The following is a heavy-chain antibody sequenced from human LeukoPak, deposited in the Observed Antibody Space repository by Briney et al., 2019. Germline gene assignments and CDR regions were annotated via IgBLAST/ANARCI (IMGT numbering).Heavy chain of an antibody. CDR2: IAGGGADT. CDR3: AKGTLGHCNGASCYPLDY. J-gene: IGHJ4*02. CDR1: GFAFSNYA. V-gene: IGHV3-23*01. D-gene: IGHD2-15*01. Sequence: GGSLRLSCAASGFAFSNYAMAWVRQAPGKEPEWVSVIAGGGADTYQIDSVKGRFTISRDNSKNTLYLQMNSLRAEDTAVYFCAKGTLGHCNGASCYPLDYWGQGTLVTVSS.